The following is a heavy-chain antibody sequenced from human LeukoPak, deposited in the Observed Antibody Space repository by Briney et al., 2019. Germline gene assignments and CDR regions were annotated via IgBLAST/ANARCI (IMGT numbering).Heavy chain of an antibody. CDR2: ISWNSGSI. Sequence: GGSLRLSCAASGFTFDDYCMHWVRQAPGKGLEWVSGISWNSGSIGYADSVKGRFTISRDNAKNSLYLQMNSLRAEDTAVYYCVRTHLDHGDLFDYWGQGILVTVSS. CDR1: GFTFDDYC. V-gene: IGHV3-9*01. CDR3: VRTHLDHGDLFDY. J-gene: IGHJ4*02. D-gene: IGHD4-17*01.